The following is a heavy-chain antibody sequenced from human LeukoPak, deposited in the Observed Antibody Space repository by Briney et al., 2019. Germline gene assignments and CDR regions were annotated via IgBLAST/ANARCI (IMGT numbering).Heavy chain of an antibody. D-gene: IGHD3-22*01. J-gene: IGHJ5*02. V-gene: IGHV3-23*01. CDR3: AKGSKWFPLRDWFDP. CDR2: ISGSGGST. CDR1: GFTFSSYA. Sequence: GGSLRLSCAASGFTFSSYAMSWVRQAPGKGLEWVSAISGSGGSTYYADSVKGRFTISRDNSKNTVYLQMNRLRAEDTAVYYCAKGSKWFPLRDWFDPWGQGTLVTVSS.